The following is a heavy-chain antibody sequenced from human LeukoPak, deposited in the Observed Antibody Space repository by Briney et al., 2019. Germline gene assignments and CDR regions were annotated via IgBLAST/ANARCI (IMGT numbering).Heavy chain of an antibody. V-gene: IGHV1-18*01. Sequence: ASVKVSCKASGYTFTSYDISWVRQAPGQGLEWMGWTSAYNGNTNYAQKLQGRVTMTTDTSTSTAYMELRSLRSDDTAVYYCARTYSSSWHYYYYYYYMDVWGKGTTVTVSS. D-gene: IGHD6-13*01. J-gene: IGHJ6*03. CDR2: TSAYNGNT. CDR1: GYTFTSYD. CDR3: ARTYSSSWHYYYYYYYMDV.